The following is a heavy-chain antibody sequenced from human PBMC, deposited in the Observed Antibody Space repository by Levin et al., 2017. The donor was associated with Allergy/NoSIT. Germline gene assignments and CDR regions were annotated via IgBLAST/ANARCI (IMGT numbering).Heavy chain of an antibody. CDR2: IGSAGDT. CDR3: ARDSGSGLDY. J-gene: IGHJ4*02. CDR1: GFTFSTSG. Sequence: LSLTCAASGFTFSTSGMDWVRQATGKGLEWVSHIGSAGDTWYPDSVKCRFTISRENAKNSLYLQMNSLRAGDTPVYYCARDSGSGLDYWGQGTLVTVSS. D-gene: IGHD6-19*01. V-gene: IGHV3-13*01.